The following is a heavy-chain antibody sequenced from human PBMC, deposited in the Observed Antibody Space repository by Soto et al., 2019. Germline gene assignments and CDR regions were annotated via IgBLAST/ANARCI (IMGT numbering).Heavy chain of an antibody. Sequence: GSCPTLVNPTQTFTLTCSFSGFSLSTSGICVSWIRQPPAKALKWLALIDWDDDKYYNTSLKTGLTISKDTSKNQVVLTMTNMDPVDTATYCCARILTGRGYYYYYGMDVWGQGTTVTVSS. V-gene: IGHV2-70*01. CDR2: IDWDDDK. D-gene: IGHD3-10*01. CDR1: GFSLSTSGIC. CDR3: ARILTGRGYYYYYGMDV. J-gene: IGHJ6*02.